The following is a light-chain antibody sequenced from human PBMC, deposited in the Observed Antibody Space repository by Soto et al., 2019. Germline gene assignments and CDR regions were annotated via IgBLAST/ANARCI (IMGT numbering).Light chain of an antibody. J-gene: IGLJ1*01. V-gene: IGLV1-51*01. Sequence: QSVLTQPPSVSAAPGHKVTISCSGSSSNIGGNSVSWYQQLPGTAPKLLIYDDNKRPSGIPDRFSGPKSGTSATLGITGFQTGDEADYYCGSWDSSLSAYVFGTGTKVTVL. CDR3: GSWDSSLSAYV. CDR1: SSNIGGNS. CDR2: DDN.